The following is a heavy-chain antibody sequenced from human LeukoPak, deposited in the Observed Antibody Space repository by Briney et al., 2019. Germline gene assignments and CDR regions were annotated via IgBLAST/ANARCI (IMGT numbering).Heavy chain of an antibody. CDR1: GGSISSYY. Sequence: PSETLSLTCTVSGGSISSYYWSWIRQPPGKGLEWIGYIYYSGSTNYNPSLKNRVTISVDTSKNQFSLKLSSVTAADTAVYYYARARGGIAAAGAQIDYWGQGTLVTVSS. V-gene: IGHV4-59*01. J-gene: IGHJ4*02. CDR3: ARARGGIAAAGAQIDY. D-gene: IGHD6-13*01. CDR2: IYYSGST.